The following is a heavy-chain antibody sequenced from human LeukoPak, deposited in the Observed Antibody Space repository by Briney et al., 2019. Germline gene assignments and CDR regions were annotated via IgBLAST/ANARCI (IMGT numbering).Heavy chain of an antibody. CDR3: AKRGGSSSFLYYYYYYMDV. CDR1: GFTFSSYG. V-gene: IGHV3-30*02. J-gene: IGHJ6*03. CDR2: IRYDGSNK. D-gene: IGHD6-6*01. Sequence: GGSLRLSCAASGFTFSSYGMHWVRQAPGKGLEWVAFIRYDGSNKYYADSVKGRFTISRDNSRNTLYLQMNSLRAEDTAVYYCAKRGGSSSFLYYYYYYMDVWGKGTTVTVSS.